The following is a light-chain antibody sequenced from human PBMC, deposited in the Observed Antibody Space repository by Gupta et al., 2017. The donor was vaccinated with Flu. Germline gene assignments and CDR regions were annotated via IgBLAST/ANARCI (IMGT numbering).Light chain of an antibody. CDR2: EVS. CDR3: TSYRTDSTWV. CDR1: RNDIGDYNT. V-gene: IGLV2-14*01. Sequence: QSALTPPASVSGSLGQSITISRTGTRNDIGDYNTVSLYHQHPSKVPKIFFYEVSKRPSGVSNRFSGSKSGTTASLTIFVLQTEDAAYYYCTSYRTDSTWVFGAGTEVTVL. J-gene: IGLJ1*01.